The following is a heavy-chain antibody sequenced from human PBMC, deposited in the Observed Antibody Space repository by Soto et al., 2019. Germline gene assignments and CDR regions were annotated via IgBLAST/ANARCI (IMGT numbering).Heavy chain of an antibody. D-gene: IGHD3-16*01. CDR2: ISSSSSYT. CDR3: ARALISGLPLHALDI. CDR1: GFTFSDYY. V-gene: IGHV3-11*06. Sequence: GGSLRLSCAASGFTFSDYYMSWIRQAPGKGLEWVSYISSSSSYTNYADSVKGRFTISRDNAKNSLYLQMNSLRAEDTAVYYCARALISGLPLHALDIWGQGTMVTVSS. J-gene: IGHJ3*02.